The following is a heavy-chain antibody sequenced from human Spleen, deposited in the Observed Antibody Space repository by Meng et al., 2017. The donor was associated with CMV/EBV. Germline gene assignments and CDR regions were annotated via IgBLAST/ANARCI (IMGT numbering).Heavy chain of an antibody. J-gene: IGHJ4*02. CDR3: AREWLGNGALPDY. V-gene: IGHV3-43*01. CDR1: GFTFDDYT. D-gene: IGHD2-8*01. Sequence: GESLKISCAASGFTFDDYTIHCVRQPPGKGLEWVPLLTWDGGMTSSADSVRGRFTISRDNAKNILYLQMNSLRADDTAVYYCAREWLGNGALPDYWGRGALVTVSS. CDR2: LTWDGGMT.